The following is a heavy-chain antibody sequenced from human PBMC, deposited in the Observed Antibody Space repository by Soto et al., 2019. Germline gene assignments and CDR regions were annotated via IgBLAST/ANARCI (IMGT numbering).Heavy chain of an antibody. V-gene: IGHV4-59*01. CDR2: IYYSGST. J-gene: IGHJ6*02. D-gene: IGHD6-19*01. CDR1: GGSISSYY. CDR3: ARGQSRGWHTIYYYGMDV. Sequence: PSETLSLTCTVSGGSISSYYWSWIRQPPGKGLEWIGYIYYSGSTNYNPSLKSRVTISVDTSKNQFSLKLSSVTAADTAVYYCARGQSRGWHTIYYYGMDVWGQGTTVTVSS.